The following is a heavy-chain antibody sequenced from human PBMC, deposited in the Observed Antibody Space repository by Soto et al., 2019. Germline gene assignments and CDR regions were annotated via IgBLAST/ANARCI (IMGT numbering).Heavy chain of an antibody. D-gene: IGHD3-3*01. V-gene: IGHV4-34*01. Sequence: SETLSLTCAVYGGSFSGYYWSWIRQPPGKGLEWIGEINHSGSTYYNPSLKSRVTISVDTSKNQFSLKLSSVTAADTAVYYCAIPGYYDFWSGYPNLRTFDYWGQGTLVTVSS. CDR1: GGSFSGYY. CDR3: AIPGYYDFWSGYPNLRTFDY. CDR2: INHSGST. J-gene: IGHJ4*02.